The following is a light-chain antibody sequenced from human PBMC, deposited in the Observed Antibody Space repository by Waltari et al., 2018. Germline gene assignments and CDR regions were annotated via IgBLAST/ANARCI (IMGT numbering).Light chain of an antibody. V-gene: IGKV2-28*01. Sequence: DSVLTQSPLSLPVTPGEPASIYCRSTQSLLHSRGNTFLDWYVRKPGQAPQLLLYLVSNRASGVPDRFSGSGSGTDFTLKISRVEAEDVGLYYCMQARQTPWTFGQGTKVEIK. CDR2: LVS. J-gene: IGKJ1*01. CDR3: MQARQTPWT. CDR1: QSLLHSRGNTF.